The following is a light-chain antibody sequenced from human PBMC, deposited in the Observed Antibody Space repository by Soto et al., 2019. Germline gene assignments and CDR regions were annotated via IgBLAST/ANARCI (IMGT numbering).Light chain of an antibody. Sequence: QSVLTQPASVSGSPGQSITICCTGTSSDVGGYSYVSWYQQHPGKAPKLMIYEVSNRPSGVSNRFSGSKSGNTASLTISGLQAEDEADYSCSSFSSSSTLVVFGGGTKVTVL. CDR1: SSDVGGYSY. V-gene: IGLV2-14*01. CDR2: EVS. CDR3: SSFSSSSTLVV. J-gene: IGLJ2*01.